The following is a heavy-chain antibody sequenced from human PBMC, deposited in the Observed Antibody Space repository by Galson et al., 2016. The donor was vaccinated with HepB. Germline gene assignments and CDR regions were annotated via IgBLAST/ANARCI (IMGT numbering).Heavy chain of an antibody. CDR2: IYHTGTS. D-gene: IGHD2-2*01. CDR3: ARASVVPGARMVFDS. CDR1: GASINSSNW. J-gene: IGHJ5*01. V-gene: IGHV4-4*02. Sequence: SETLSLTCAVSGASINSSNWWTWVRQAPGPGLEWIGEIYHTGTSNNNPSLLSRFTMSIDNSKNHFSLNLNSVTAADTAVYYCARASVVPGARMVFDSWGQGILVTVSS.